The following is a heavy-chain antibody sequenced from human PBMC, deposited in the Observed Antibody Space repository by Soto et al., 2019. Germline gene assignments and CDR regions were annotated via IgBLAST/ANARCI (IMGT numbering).Heavy chain of an antibody. CDR1: GGPINSGGCY. J-gene: IGHJ4*02. D-gene: IGHD6-6*01. CDR2: VHYSGST. V-gene: IGHV4-39*01. CDR3: ARQYEYSSSSFDY. Sequence: SETLSLTCIVTGGPINSGGCYWGWIRQPPGKGLEWIGSVHYSGSTSYDPSLKSRVTVSVDTSKNQFSLKLSSVTAADMAVYYCARQYEYSSSSFDYWGQGTLVTVSS.